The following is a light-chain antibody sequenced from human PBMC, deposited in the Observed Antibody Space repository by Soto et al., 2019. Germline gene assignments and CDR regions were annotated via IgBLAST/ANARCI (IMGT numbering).Light chain of an antibody. J-gene: IGKJ1*01. Sequence: EIVLTQSPATLSVSPGDRATLSCRASESVSSNVAWYQQKPGQAPRLLIYGASSRATGIPDRFSGSGSGTDFTLTISRLEPEDFAVYYCQQYGSSRTFGQGTKVDI. V-gene: IGKV3-20*01. CDR3: QQYGSSRT. CDR2: GAS. CDR1: ESVSSN.